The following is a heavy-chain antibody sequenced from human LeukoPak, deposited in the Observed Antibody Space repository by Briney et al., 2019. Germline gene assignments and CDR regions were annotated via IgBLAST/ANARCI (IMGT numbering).Heavy chain of an antibody. CDR1: GYTFTNYG. Sequence: ASVKVSCKASGYTFTNYGINWVRQAPGQGLERMGWTSSYNANTLYAQKFQGRVTMTTDTSTSTAYMELWSLRSDDTAVYYCARIGCSSTSCYGNSVDPWGQGTLVTVSS. CDR2: TSSYNANT. V-gene: IGHV1-18*01. D-gene: IGHD2-2*01. J-gene: IGHJ5*02. CDR3: ARIGCSSTSCYGNSVDP.